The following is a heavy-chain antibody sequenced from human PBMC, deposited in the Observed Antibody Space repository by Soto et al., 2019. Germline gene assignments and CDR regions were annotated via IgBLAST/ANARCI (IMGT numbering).Heavy chain of an antibody. CDR1: GFTFSSYA. J-gene: IGHJ3*02. V-gene: IGHV3-23*01. CDR3: AARFDSGGWYYGAFDI. CDR2: MSGDGGRT. Sequence: GGSLRLSCAASGFTFSSYAMNWVRQAPGKGLEWVSGMSGDGGRTYYADSVKGRFTISRDNFKNTLFLEMNSLRAEDTAVYYCAARFDSGGWYYGAFDIWGQGTMVTVSS. D-gene: IGHD6-19*01.